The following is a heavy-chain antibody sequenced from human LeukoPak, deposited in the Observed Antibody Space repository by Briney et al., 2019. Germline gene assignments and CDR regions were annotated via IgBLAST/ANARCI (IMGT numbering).Heavy chain of an antibody. CDR3: AISSTNSEGY. D-gene: IGHD2-2*01. CDR2: ISGSGGST. CDR1: GFTFGDYA. V-gene: IGHV3-23*01. Sequence: PGGSLRLSCTASGFTFGDYAMSWVRQAPGKGLEWVSAISGSGGSTYYADSVKGRFTISRDNSKNTLYLQMNSLRAEDTAVYYCAISSTNSEGYWGQGTLVTVSS. J-gene: IGHJ4*02.